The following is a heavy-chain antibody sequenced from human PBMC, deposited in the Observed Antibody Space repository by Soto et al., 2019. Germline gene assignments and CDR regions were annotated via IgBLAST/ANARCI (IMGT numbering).Heavy chain of an antibody. CDR3: ARVHDYRNYFDY. D-gene: IGHD4-4*01. J-gene: IGHJ4*02. Sequence: QVQLQESGPGLVKPSQTLSLTCTVSGGSISSGGYYWSWIRQHPGKGLEWIGYIYYSGSTYYNPSLKSRVTRSVDTSKNQFSLKLSSVTAADPAVYYCARVHDYRNYFDYWGQGTLVTVSS. V-gene: IGHV4-31*03. CDR2: IYYSGST. CDR1: GGSISSGGYY.